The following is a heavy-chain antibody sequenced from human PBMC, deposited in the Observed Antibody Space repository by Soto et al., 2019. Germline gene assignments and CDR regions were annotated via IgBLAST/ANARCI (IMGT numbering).Heavy chain of an antibody. CDR2: ISYDGSNK. D-gene: IGHD6-19*01. V-gene: IGHV3-30-3*01. CDR3: ARDHRQCLVHDY. J-gene: IGHJ4*02. Sequence: QVQLVESGGGVVQPGRSLRLSCAASGFTFSSYAMHWLRQAPGKGLEWVAVISYDGSNKYYADSVKGRFTISRDNSKNTLYLQMNSLRAEDTAVYYCARDHRQCLVHDYWGQGTLVTVSS. CDR1: GFTFSSYA.